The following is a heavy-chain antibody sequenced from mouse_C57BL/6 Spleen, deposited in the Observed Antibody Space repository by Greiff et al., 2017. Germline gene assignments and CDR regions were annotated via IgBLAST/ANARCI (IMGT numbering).Heavy chain of an antibody. CDR2: IYPGDGDT. Sequence: VQLQQSGAELVKPGASVKISCKASGYAFSSYWMNWVKQRPGKGLEWIGQIYPGDGDTNYNGKFKGKATLTADKSSSTAYMQLSSLTSEDSAVYFCARGWLLGGYYAMDYWGQGTSVTVSS. CDR1: GYAFSSYW. CDR3: ARGWLLGGYYAMDY. J-gene: IGHJ4*01. V-gene: IGHV1-80*01. D-gene: IGHD2-3*01.